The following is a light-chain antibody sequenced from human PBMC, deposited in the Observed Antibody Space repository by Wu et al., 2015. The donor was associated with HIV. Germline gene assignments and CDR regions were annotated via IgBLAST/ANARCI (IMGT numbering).Light chain of an antibody. J-gene: IGKJ1*01. CDR3: QQRSNWPT. V-gene: IGKV3-15*01. CDR2: AAS. Sequence: EIVMTQSPVTLSVSPGAGVTLSCRANEFVGTNLAWYQQKPGQAPRLLISAASTRADGIPNRFSGSGSGTQFTLTISSVQPEDFAVYYCQQRSNWPTFGQGTKVEIK. CDR1: EFVGTN.